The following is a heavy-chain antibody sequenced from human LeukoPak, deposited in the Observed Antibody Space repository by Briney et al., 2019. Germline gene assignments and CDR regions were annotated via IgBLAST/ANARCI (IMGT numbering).Heavy chain of an antibody. D-gene: IGHD5-18*01. CDR3: ARPRGYTYGFDALDI. V-gene: IGHV3-7*01. J-gene: IGHJ3*02. Sequence: PGGSLRLSCAASGFTFSSYWMSWVRQAPGKGLEWVANIKQDGSEKYYVDSVKGRFTISRDNAKNSLYLQMNSLRAEDTAVYYCARPRGYTYGFDALDIWGQGTMVTVSS. CDR2: IKQDGSEK. CDR1: GFTFSSYW.